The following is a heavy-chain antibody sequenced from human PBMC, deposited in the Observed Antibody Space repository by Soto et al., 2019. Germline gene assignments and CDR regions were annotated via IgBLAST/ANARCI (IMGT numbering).Heavy chain of an antibody. Sequence: GGSLRLSCAASGFTFSSYAMQWVRQAPGKGLEWVALISYDGNNEYYADSVKGRFTISRDNSKNTVYLQMNRLRPEDTAVYYCARAGLLYDSSGLYDFDVWGQRTMVTVSS. J-gene: IGHJ3*01. V-gene: IGHV3-30-3*01. CDR1: GFTFSSYA. CDR2: ISYDGNNE. CDR3: ARAGLLYDSSGLYDFDV. D-gene: IGHD3-22*01.